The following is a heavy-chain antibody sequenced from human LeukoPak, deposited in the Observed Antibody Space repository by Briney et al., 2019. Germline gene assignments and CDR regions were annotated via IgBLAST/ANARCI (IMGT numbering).Heavy chain of an antibody. J-gene: IGHJ4*02. CDR1: GDSVSSNSAA. CDR3: ARDREVGYDSSGPRRYFDY. CDR2: TYYRSKWYN. D-gene: IGHD3-22*01. Sequence: SQTLSLTCAISGDSVSSNSAAWNWIRQSPSRGLEWLGRTYYRSKWYNDYAVSVKSRITINPDTSKNQFSLQLNSVTPEDTAVYYCARDREVGYDSSGPRRYFDYWGQGTLVTVSS. V-gene: IGHV6-1*01.